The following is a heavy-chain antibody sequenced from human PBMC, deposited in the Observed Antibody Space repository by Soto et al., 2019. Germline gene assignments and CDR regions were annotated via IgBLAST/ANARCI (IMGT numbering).Heavy chain of an antibody. V-gene: IGHV4-4*07. CDR1: GGSISSYY. CDR2: IYTSGST. D-gene: IGHD3-10*01. Sequence: QVQLQESGPGLVKPSETLSLTCTVSGGSISSYYWSWIRQPAGKGLEWIGRIYTSGSTNYNPSLKSRVTMSVDTSKNQFSLKLSSVTAADTAVYYCATGPYGSGGSPPSTVDPWGQGTLVTVSS. J-gene: IGHJ5*02. CDR3: ATGPYGSGGSPPSTVDP.